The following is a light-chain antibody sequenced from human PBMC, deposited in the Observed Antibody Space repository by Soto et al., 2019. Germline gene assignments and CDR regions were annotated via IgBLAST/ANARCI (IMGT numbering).Light chain of an antibody. CDR3: QQYGSSPWT. Sequence: EIVLTQSPGTLSLSPGERATLSCRASQSVSSIYLAWYQQKPGQAPRLLIYDASSRATGLPDKFSGSGSGTDFTLTISRLEPEDFAVYYCQQYGSSPWTFGQGTKV. CDR2: DAS. V-gene: IGKV3-20*01. J-gene: IGKJ1*01. CDR1: QSVSSIY.